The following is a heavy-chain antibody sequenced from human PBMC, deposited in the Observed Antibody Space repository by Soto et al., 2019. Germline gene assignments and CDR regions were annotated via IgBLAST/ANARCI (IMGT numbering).Heavy chain of an antibody. D-gene: IGHD3-10*01. CDR1: GGTFSSYA. V-gene: IGHV1-69*01. CDR2: IIPICGTA. J-gene: IGHJ4*02. CDR3: ASVWFGELLEYYFDY. Sequence: QVQLVQSGAEVKKPGSSVKVSCKASGGTFSSYAISWVRQAPGQGLEWMGGIIPICGTANYAQKFQGRVKITADESTSTAYMELSSLRSEDTAVYYCASVWFGELLEYYFDYWGQGTLVTVSS.